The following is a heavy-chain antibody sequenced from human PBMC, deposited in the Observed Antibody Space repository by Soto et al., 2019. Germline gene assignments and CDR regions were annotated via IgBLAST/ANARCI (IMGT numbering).Heavy chain of an antibody. J-gene: IGHJ4*02. V-gene: IGHV4-31*03. Sequence: PSETLSLTCTVSGGSISSGGYYWSWIRQHPGKGLEWIGYIYYSGSTYYNPSLKSRVTISVDTSKNQFSLKLSSVTAADTAVYYCARTAYYYDSSGYSPDYFDYWGQGTLVTVSS. CDR1: GGSISSGGYY. CDR3: ARTAYYYDSSGYSPDYFDY. CDR2: IYYSGST. D-gene: IGHD3-22*01.